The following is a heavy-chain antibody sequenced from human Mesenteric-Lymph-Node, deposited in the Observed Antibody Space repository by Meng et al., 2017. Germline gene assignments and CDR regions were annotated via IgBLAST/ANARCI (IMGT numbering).Heavy chain of an antibody. D-gene: IGHD5-12*01. V-gene: IGHV3-7*01. CDR1: GFTFSRYY. CDR2: TNEDGSQK. J-gene: IGHJ4*02. CDR3: ARDSGYDYLDY. Sequence: GESLKISCAASGFTFSRYYMGWVRQAPGKGLEWVANTNEDGSQKLYVDSVRGRFTISRDNAKNSVVLQMDSLRVEDTGVYYCARDSGYDYLDYWGQGTLVTVSS.